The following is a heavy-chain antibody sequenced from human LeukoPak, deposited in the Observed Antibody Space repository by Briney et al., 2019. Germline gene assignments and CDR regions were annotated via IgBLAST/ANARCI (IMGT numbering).Heavy chain of an antibody. CDR1: GFTFSSYN. CDR2: ISSSGSYI. Sequence: GGSLRLSCAASGFTFSSYNMNWVRQAPGKGLEWVSSISSSGSYIYYADSVKGRFTISRDNARNSLYLQMNSLRAEDTAVYYCARYIVVVTAIQTDAFDIWGQGTMVTVSS. D-gene: IGHD2-21*02. CDR3: ARYIVVVTAIQTDAFDI. V-gene: IGHV3-21*01. J-gene: IGHJ3*02.